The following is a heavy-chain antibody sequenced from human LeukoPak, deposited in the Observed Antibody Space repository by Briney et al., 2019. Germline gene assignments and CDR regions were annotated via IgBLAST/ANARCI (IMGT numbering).Heavy chain of an antibody. D-gene: IGHD3-22*01. CDR2: ISSSSSTI. V-gene: IGHV3-48*01. Sequence: PRGSLRLSCAASGFTFSSHSMNWVRQAPGKGLEWVSYISSSSSTIYYADSVKGRFTISRDNAKNSLYLQMNSLRAEDTAVYYCARGAYYYEDWGQGTLVTVSS. J-gene: IGHJ4*02. CDR1: GFTFSSHS. CDR3: ARGAYYYED.